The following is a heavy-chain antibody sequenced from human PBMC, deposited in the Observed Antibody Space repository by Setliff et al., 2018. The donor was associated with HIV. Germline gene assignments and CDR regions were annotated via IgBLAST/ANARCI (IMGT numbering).Heavy chain of an antibody. CDR1: EYTFASQA. J-gene: IGHJ5*02. CDR2: INTNTGNP. V-gene: IGHV7-4-1*02. D-gene: IGHD4-17*01. CDR3: ARALYGDYGGDVNWMDP. Sequence: ASVKVSCKASEYTFASQALIWVRQAPGQGLAWMGWINTNTGNPTYAQGFTGRFVFSLDTSVSTAYLQISSLKAEDTAIYYCARALYGDYGGDVNWMDPWGQGTLVTVSS.